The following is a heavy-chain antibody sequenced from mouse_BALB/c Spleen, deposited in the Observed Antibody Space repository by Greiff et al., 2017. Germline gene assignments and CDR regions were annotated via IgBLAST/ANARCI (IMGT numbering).Heavy chain of an antibody. CDR2: ISSGGGST. V-gene: IGHV5-12-1*01. CDR3: ARHRTMNY. Sequence: VQLKESGGGLVKPGGSLKLSCAASGFAFSSYDMSWVRQTPEKRLEWVAYISSGGGSTYYPDTVKGRFTISRDNAKNALYLQMSSLKSEDTAMYYCARHRTMNYWGQGTSVTVSS. CDR1: GFAFSSYD. J-gene: IGHJ4*01.